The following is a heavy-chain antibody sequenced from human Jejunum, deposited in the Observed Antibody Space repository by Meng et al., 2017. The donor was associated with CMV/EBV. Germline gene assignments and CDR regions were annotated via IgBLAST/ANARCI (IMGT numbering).Heavy chain of an antibody. CDR2: IFPDTGET. CDR3: TTTPRGSGTYYVY. CDR1: GSIFTDYY. D-gene: IGHD1-26*01. V-gene: IGHV1-2*02. Sequence: SGSIFTDYYLHWVRRAPGQGPEWMGWIFPDTGETNYAQKFQGRVTMSLDTSITTVYMELSRLRSDDTAVYYCTTTPRGSGTYYVYWGQGNLVTVSS. J-gene: IGHJ4*02.